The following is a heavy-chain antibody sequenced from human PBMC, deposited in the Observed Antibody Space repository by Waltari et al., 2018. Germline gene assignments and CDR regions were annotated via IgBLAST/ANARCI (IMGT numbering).Heavy chain of an antibody. CDR1: GYTFTSYG. V-gene: IGHV1-18*01. CDR2: ISAYNGST. J-gene: IGHJ4*02. D-gene: IGHD3-22*01. CDR3: ARGAWYYDSSGFDY. Sequence: QVQLVQSGAEVKKPGASVKVSCKASGYTFTSYGISWVRQAPGQGLEWMGWISAYNGSTNYALKLQVRVTMTTDTSTSTAYMGLRSLRSDDTAVYYCARGAWYYDSSGFDYWGQGTLVTVSS.